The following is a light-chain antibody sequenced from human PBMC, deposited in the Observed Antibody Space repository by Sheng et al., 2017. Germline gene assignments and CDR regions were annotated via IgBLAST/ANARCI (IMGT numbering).Light chain of an antibody. J-gene: IGLJ2*01. CDR2: HNA. V-gene: IGLV1-40*01. CDR1: SSNIGAGYD. CDR3: QSYDNSLGAVV. Sequence: QPVLTQPPSASGAPGQRVTISCKGSSSNIGAGYDVHWYQQLPGTAPKLLILHNADRPSGVPGRFSGSRSDTSVSLVITGLQAEDEADYYCQSYDNSLGAVVFGGGTKLTVL.